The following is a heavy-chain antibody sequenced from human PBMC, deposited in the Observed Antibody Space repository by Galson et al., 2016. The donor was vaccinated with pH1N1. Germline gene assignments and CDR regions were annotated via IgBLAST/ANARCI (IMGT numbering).Heavy chain of an antibody. D-gene: IGHD5-18*01. J-gene: IGHJ4*02. Sequence: SVKVSCKASGYTFTNYGITWVRQAPGQGLEWMAWMSAYNGNTNYAPKFQGRVTMATDTSTNTAYMELRNLTSDDTAVYYCARDVRISLWLPDFWGQGTLVTVSS. V-gene: IGHV1-18*01. CDR2: MSAYNGNT. CDR3: ARDVRISLWLPDF. CDR1: GYTFTNYG.